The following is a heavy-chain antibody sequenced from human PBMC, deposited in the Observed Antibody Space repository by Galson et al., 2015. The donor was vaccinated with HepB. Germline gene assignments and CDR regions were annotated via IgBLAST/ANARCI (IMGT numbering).Heavy chain of an antibody. CDR1: GFTFSSYG. D-gene: IGHD2-15*01. V-gene: IGHV3-33*08. J-gene: IGHJ4*02. CDR2: IWYDGSNK. Sequence: SLRLSCAASGFTFSSYGMHWVRQVPGKGLEWVAVIWYDGSNKYYADSVKGRFTISRDNSKNTLYLQMNSLRAEDTAVYYCARETPPGFDYWGQGTLVTVSS. CDR3: ARETPPGFDY.